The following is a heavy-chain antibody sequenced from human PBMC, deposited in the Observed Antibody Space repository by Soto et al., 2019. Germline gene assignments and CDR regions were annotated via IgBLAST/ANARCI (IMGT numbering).Heavy chain of an antibody. CDR3: ARGRYCSGGSCSRRDSNWFDP. J-gene: IGHJ5*02. D-gene: IGHD2-15*01. Sequence: ASVKVSYKASGYTFTSYGISWVRQAPGQGLEWMGWISAYNGNTNYAQKLQGRVTMTTDTSTSTAYMELRSLRSDDTAVYYCARGRYCSGGSCSRRDSNWFDPWGQATLVTVS. CDR1: GYTFTSYG. CDR2: ISAYNGNT. V-gene: IGHV1-18*01.